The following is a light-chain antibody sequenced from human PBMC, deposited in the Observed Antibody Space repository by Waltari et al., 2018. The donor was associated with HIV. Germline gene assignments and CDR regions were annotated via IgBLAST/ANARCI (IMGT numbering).Light chain of an antibody. CDR1: SSDVGNYNL. CDR3: CSYGGSSNWV. CDR2: EGI. Sequence: QSALTQPASVSGSPGQSITISCTGTSSDVGNYNLVSWYQQHPGKAPKLMIYEGIKRPSGVSNRISGSKSGNTASLTISGLQAEDEAEYYCCSYGGSSNWVFGGGTKLTVL. V-gene: IGLV2-23*01. J-gene: IGLJ3*02.